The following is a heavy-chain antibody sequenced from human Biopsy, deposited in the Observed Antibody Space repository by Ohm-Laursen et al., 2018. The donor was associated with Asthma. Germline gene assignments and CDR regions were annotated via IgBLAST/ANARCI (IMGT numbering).Heavy chain of an antibody. CDR3: ARKAGSCISRTCYSLDF. CDR1: GGTFNTYV. Sequence: SVKASCKSLGGTFNTYVIGWVPQAPGPGLQRMGGINSVFGTTTYPQKFQDRVTITADDSTSTVYMELSSLRSEFTAVYYCARKAGSCISRTCYSLDFWGQGTLVTVSS. V-gene: IGHV1-69*13. D-gene: IGHD2-2*01. J-gene: IGHJ4*02. CDR2: INSVFGTT.